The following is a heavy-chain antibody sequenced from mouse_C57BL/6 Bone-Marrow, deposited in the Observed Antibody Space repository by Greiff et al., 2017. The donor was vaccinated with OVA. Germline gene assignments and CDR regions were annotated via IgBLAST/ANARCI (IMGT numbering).Heavy chain of an antibody. D-gene: IGHD2-1*01. CDR2: ISSGGDYI. CDR3: TRLLDAIDK. Sequence: EVMLVESGEGLVKPGGSLKLSCAASGFTFRSYAMSWVRPTPEKRLEWVAYISSGGDYIYYADTVKGRFTISRDNARNTLYLQMSSLKSEDTAMYYCTRLLDAIDKWGQGTSVTVSS. V-gene: IGHV5-9-1*02. CDR1: GFTFRSYA. J-gene: IGHJ4*01.